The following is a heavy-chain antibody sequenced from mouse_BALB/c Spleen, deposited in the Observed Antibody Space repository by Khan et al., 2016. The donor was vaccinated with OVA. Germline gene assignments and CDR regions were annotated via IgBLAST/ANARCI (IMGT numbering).Heavy chain of an antibody. D-gene: IGHD1-1*01. Sequence: MQLEESGPELVKPGASVKMSCKASGYTFTSYVMHWVKQKPGLGLEWIGYLYPFNDDTKYNEKFKGKATLTSDKSSSTTYIELSSLTSEDAAVYYGAPVGNYYVSFAYWGQGTLVTVSA. V-gene: IGHV1S136*01. J-gene: IGHJ3*01. CDR2: LYPFNDDT. CDR3: APVGNYYVSFAY. CDR1: GYTFTSYV.